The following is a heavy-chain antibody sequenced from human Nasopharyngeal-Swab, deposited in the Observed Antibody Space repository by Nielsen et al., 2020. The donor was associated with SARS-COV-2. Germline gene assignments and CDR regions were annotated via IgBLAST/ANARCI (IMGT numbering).Heavy chain of an antibody. CDR1: GGSISSSSYY. CDR3: ARSPSSRWSTYYYGMDV. CDR2: IYYSGST. J-gene: IGHJ6*02. Sequence: SETLSLTCSVSGGSISSSSYYWGWIRQPPGKGLEWIGSIYYSGSTYYNPSLKSRVTISVHTSKNQFSLKLSSETAADTAVYYCARSPSSRWSTYYYGMDVWGQGTTVTVSS. V-gene: IGHV4-39*01. D-gene: IGHD6-13*01.